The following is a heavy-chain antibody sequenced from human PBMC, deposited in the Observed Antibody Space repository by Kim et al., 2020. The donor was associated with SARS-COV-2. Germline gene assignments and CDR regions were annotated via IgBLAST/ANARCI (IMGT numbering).Heavy chain of an antibody. Sequence: VKGRFTISSDNSKTTLYLQMNSLRAEDTAVYYCAKLPYYYDSSGRYYFDYWGQGTLVTVSS. V-gene: IGHV3-23*01. D-gene: IGHD3-22*01. CDR3: AKLPYYYDSSGRYYFDY. J-gene: IGHJ4*02.